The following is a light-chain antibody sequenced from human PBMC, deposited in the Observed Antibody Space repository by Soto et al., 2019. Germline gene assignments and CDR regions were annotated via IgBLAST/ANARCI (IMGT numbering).Light chain of an antibody. CDR3: QQYNSYST. CDR1: QGIRND. Sequence: AIQMTPAPSSLPASLGDRVTITCRASQGIRNDLGWYQQKPGKAPKLLIYAASSLQSGVPSRFSGSGSGTDFTLTISSLHPDDFATYYCQQYNSYSTFGQGTRLEIK. J-gene: IGKJ5*01. V-gene: IGKV1-6*01. CDR2: AAS.